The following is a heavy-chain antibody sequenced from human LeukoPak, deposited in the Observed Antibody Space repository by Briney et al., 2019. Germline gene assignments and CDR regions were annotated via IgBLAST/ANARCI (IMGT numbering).Heavy chain of an antibody. CDR1: GYTFTGYY. D-gene: IGHD2-2*01. V-gene: IGHV1-2*02. Sequence: ASVKVSCKASGYTFTGYYMHWVRQAPGQGLEWMGWINPNSGGSNYAQKFQGRVTMTRDTSISTAYMELSRLRSDDTAVYYCARGEVGYCSSTSCDYYYYMDVWGKGTTVTVSS. J-gene: IGHJ6*03. CDR3: ARGEVGYCSSTSCDYYYYMDV. CDR2: INPNSGGS.